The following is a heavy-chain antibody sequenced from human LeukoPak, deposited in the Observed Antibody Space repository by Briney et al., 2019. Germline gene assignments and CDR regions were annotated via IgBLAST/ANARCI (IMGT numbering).Heavy chain of an antibody. D-gene: IGHD3-22*01. CDR3: ARQKYYDTSGYAIDY. CDR2: ISYDGSNK. CDR1: GFTFSSYG. V-gene: IGHV3-30*03. Sequence: PGGSLRLSCAASGFTFSSYGMHWVRQAPGKGLEWVAVISYDGSNKHYADSVKGRFTISRDNSKNTLYLQMNSLRAEDTAVYYCARQKYYDTSGYAIDYWGQGTLVTVSS. J-gene: IGHJ4*02.